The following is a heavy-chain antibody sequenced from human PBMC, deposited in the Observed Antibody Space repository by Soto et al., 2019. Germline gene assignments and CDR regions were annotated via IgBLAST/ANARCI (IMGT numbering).Heavy chain of an antibody. CDR1: GYTFTSYD. Sequence: QVQLVQSGAEVKKPGASVKVSCKASGYTFTSYDINWVRQATGQGLEWMGWMNPNSGNTGYAQKLQGSVTMTRNTSIRTAYMELSSLRSEDTAVYYCARGQTTRYYYYYGMDVWGQGTTVTVSS. J-gene: IGHJ6*02. CDR2: MNPNSGNT. CDR3: ARGQTTRYYYYYGMDV. V-gene: IGHV1-8*01. D-gene: IGHD4-4*01.